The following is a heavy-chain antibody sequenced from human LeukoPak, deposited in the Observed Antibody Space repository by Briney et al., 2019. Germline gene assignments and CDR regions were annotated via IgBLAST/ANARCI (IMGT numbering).Heavy chain of an antibody. CDR2: ISSGSSYI. Sequence: PGGSLRLSCAASGFTFSSYSMNWVRQAPGKGLEWVSSISSGSSYIYYADSVKGRFTISRDNAKNSLYLQMNSLRAEDTAVYYCARDLSSSWYGDWFDPWGQGTLVTVSS. CDR3: ARDLSSSWYGDWFDP. CDR1: GFTFSSYS. D-gene: IGHD6-13*01. J-gene: IGHJ5*02. V-gene: IGHV3-21*01.